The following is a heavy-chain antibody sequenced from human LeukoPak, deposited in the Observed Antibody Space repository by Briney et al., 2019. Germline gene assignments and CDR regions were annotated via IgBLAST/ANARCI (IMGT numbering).Heavy chain of an antibody. D-gene: IGHD1-1*01. V-gene: IGHV4-38-2*02. Sequence: SETLSLTCTVSGYSISLGYYWGWIRRPPGKGLEWIGSFYHTGRTYYNPSLKSRVTVSGDTSKNQFSLKLSSVTAADTAVYYCARDMGWNGLVDSWGQGTLVTVSS. J-gene: IGHJ4*02. CDR1: GYSISLGYY. CDR2: FYHTGRT. CDR3: ARDMGWNGLVDS.